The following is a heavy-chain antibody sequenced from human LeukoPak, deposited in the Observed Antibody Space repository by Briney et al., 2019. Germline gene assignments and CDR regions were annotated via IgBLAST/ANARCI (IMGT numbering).Heavy chain of an antibody. CDR2: ISAYNGNT. CDR1: GGTFSSYA. D-gene: IGHD3-3*01. J-gene: IGHJ4*02. Sequence: GASVKVSCKASGGTFSSYAISWVRQAPGQGLEWMGWISAYNGNTNYAQKLQGRVTMTTDTSTSTAYMELRSLRSDDTAVYYCARTPTIFGVAIDPHYFDYWGQGTLVTVSS. CDR3: ARTPTIFGVAIDPHYFDY. V-gene: IGHV1-18*01.